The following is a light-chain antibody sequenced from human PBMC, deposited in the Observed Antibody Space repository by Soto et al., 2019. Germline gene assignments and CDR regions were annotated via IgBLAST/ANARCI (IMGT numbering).Light chain of an antibody. CDR1: SSDVGSYSL. CDR2: EDI. J-gene: IGLJ1*01. CDR3: YTYAGGSTYL. Sequence: QSVLTQPASVTGSPGQSITIFCTGTSSDVGSYSLLSWYQHHPGKAPKLIIYEDIKGPSGVSNRFSGSKSGNTASLRISGLQAEDEADYYCYTYAGGSTYLFGTGTKVTVL. V-gene: IGLV2-23*01.